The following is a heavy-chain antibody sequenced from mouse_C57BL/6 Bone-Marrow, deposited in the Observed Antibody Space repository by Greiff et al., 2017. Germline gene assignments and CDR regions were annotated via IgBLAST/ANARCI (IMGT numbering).Heavy chain of an antibody. D-gene: IGHD2-4*01. CDR2: ISSGGSYT. Sequence: EVKLEESGGDLVKPGGSLKLSCAASGFTFSSYGMSWVRQTPDKRLEWVATISSGGSYTYYPDSVKGRFTISRDNAKNTLYLQMSSLKSEDTAMYYCASDYDPWLAYWGQGTLVTVSA. V-gene: IGHV5-6*02. CDR1: GFTFSSYG. CDR3: ASDYDPWLAY. J-gene: IGHJ3*01.